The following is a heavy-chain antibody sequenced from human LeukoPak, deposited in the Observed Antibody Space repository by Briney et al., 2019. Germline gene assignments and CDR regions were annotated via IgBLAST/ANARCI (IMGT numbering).Heavy chain of an antibody. J-gene: IGHJ5*02. CDR3: ARHNSSSYLVTFDP. V-gene: IGHV4-59*08. D-gene: IGHD6-13*01. CDR2: IYYSGST. Sequence: PSETLSLTCTVSGGSISPYFWSWIRQPPGKGLEWIGSIYYSGSTNYNPSLKSRVTISVDTSKSQFSLKPSSVTAADTAVYYCARHNSSSYLVTFDPWGQGTLVTVSS. CDR1: GGSISPYF.